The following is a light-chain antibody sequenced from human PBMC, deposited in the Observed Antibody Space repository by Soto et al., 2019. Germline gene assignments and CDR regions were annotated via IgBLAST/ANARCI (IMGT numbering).Light chain of an antibody. CDR1: ALPKKY. J-gene: IGLJ2*01. CDR3: YSTDSSGRV. CDR2: EDS. Sequence: SYELTQPPSVSVSPGQTARITCSGDALPKKYAYWYQHKSGQAPVLVIYEDSKRPSGIPERFPGSSSGTMATLTISGAQVEDEADYYCYSTDSSGRVFGGGTKLTVL. V-gene: IGLV3-10*01.